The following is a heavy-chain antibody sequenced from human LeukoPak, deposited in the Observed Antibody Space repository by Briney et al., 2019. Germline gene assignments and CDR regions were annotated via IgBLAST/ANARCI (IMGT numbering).Heavy chain of an antibody. CDR3: ARGRDILTGYYMTPFDY. J-gene: IGHJ4*02. Sequence: SETLSLTCTVSGGSISSYYRSWIRQPPGKGLEWIGYIYYSGSTNYNPSLKSRVTISVDTSKNQFSLKLSSVTAADTAVYYCARGRDILTGYYMTPFDYWGQGTLVTVSS. CDR2: IYYSGST. V-gene: IGHV4-59*08. D-gene: IGHD3-9*01. CDR1: GGSISSYY.